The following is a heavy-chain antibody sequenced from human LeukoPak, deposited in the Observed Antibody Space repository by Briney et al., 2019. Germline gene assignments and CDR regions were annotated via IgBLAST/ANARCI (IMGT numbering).Heavy chain of an antibody. Sequence: ASVKASCKASGYTFTGYYLHWVRQAPGQGFEWMGWINPNSGGTNYAQKFQGRVTMTRNTSISTAYMELSRLRSDDTAVYYCAREVVVTDSFDIWGQGTMVTVSS. D-gene: IGHD4-23*01. CDR1: GYTFTGYY. J-gene: IGHJ3*02. V-gene: IGHV1-2*02. CDR3: AREVVVTDSFDI. CDR2: INPNSGGT.